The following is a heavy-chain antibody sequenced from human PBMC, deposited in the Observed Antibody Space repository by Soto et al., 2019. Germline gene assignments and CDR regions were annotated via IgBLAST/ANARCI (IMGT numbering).Heavy chain of an antibody. J-gene: IGHJ5*02. CDR1: AYPFTNYN. CDR3: ARDTPLMGFDP. CDR2: INNTDGST. V-gene: IGHV1-46*03. Sequence: ASILVSCRAAAYPFTNYNIHSVLRQPAQRLLGMGIINNTDGSTNYAETLKGRFTMTRDTSTSTVYMELSSLRSEDTAVYYCARDTPLMGFDPWGQGTLVTVSS.